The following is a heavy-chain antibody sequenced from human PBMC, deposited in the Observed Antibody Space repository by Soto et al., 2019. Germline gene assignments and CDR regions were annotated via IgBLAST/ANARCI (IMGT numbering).Heavy chain of an antibody. J-gene: IGHJ4*02. CDR2: ISHLEST. V-gene: IGHV4-30-2*06. Sequence: QLQLQESGSGLVKTSETLSLTGTVSVSSMSYGGFSCSWIRQSPGKGLEWIGYISHLESTYFHPCFKSRLTMSIDRTRHQFSLKLSYVTAADMAVYYCARGGRYDSFDYWGQGVLVTVSS. CDR3: ARGGRYDSFDY. CDR1: VSSMSYGGFS. D-gene: IGHD2-15*01.